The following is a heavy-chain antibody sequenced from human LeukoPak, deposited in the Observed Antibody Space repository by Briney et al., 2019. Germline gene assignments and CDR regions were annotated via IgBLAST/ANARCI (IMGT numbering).Heavy chain of an antibody. V-gene: IGHV3-23*01. CDR3: AKAVYRDYYDSSGYPTDNWFDP. Sequence: PGGSLRLSCAASGFTFSSYAMSWVRQAPGKGLEWVSAIRGSGGSTFYADSVKGRFTISRDNSKNTLYLQMNSLRAEDTAVYYCAKAVYRDYYDSSGYPTDNWFDPWGQGTLVTVSS. D-gene: IGHD3-22*01. CDR1: GFTFSSYA. J-gene: IGHJ5*02. CDR2: IRGSGGST.